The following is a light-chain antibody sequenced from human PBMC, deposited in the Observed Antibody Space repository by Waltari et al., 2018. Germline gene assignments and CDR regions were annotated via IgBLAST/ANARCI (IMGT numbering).Light chain of an antibody. J-gene: IGKJ4*01. CDR3: QQYNNFPVT. Sequence: IQVTQSPSSLSASVGDRVTITCQANQDISNILNWYQQKPGKAPKVLIYDASNLATGDPVRFSGDGSGTDFTFTISSLQPEDIATYYCQQYNNFPVTFGGETKVEIK. V-gene: IGKV1-33*01. CDR1: QDISNI. CDR2: DAS.